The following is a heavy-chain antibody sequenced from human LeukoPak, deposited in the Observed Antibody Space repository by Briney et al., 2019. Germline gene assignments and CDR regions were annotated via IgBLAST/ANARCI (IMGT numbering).Heavy chain of an antibody. CDR1: GFTFSSYA. V-gene: IGHV3-23*01. Sequence: GGSLRLSCAASGFTFSSYAMSWVRQAPGKGLEWFQAISGSGGSTYYADSVKGRFTISRDNSKNTLYLQMNSLRAEDTAVYYCAKERSNLLFGWFDPWGQGTLVTVSS. CDR2: ISGSGGST. J-gene: IGHJ5*02. CDR3: AKERSNLLFGWFDP. D-gene: IGHD2/OR15-2a*01.